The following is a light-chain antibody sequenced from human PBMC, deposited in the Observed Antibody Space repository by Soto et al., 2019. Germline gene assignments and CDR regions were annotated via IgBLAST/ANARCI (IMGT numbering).Light chain of an antibody. J-gene: IGLJ2*01. V-gene: IGLV1-47*01. CDR2: RNN. Sequence: QPVLTQPPSASGTPGQRVTISCSGSSSNIGSNYVYWYQQLPGTAPKLLIYRNNQRPSGVPDRFSDSKSGTSASLAISGLRSEDEADYYCAAWDDSLSGLVFGGGTKLTVL. CDR1: SSNIGSNY. CDR3: AAWDDSLSGLV.